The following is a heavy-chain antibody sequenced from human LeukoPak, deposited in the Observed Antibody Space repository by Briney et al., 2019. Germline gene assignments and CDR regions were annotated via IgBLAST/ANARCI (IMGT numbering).Heavy chain of an antibody. CDR3: ARGLNRNYGWFDP. CDR1: GITFSSYS. CDR2: ISSSSSYI. V-gene: IGHV3-21*01. Sequence: GGSLRLSCAASGITFSSYSMNWVRQAPGKGLEWVSCISSSSSYIYYADSVKGRFTISRDNAKNSLYLQMNSLRAEDTAVYYCARGLNRNYGWFDPWGQGTLVTVSS. D-gene: IGHD1-7*01. J-gene: IGHJ5*02.